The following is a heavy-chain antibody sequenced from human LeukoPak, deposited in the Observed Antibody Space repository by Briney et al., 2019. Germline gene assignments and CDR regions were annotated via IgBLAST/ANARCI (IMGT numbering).Heavy chain of an antibody. CDR3: ARRDISSGWSFDH. CDR2: IHTSGST. CDR1: GGSISSYH. D-gene: IGHD6-19*01. V-gene: IGHV4-4*07. Sequence: SETLSLTCTVSGGSISSYHWSWIRQPAGKGLEWIGQIHTSGSTNYNPPLKSRVSMSIDTPENQLSLTIRSVTAADTAVYYCARRDISSGWSFDHWGQGTLVTVSS. J-gene: IGHJ4*02.